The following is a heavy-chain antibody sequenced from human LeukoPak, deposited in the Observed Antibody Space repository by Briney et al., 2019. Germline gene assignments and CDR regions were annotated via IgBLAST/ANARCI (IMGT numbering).Heavy chain of an antibody. Sequence: GGSLRLSCAASGFTFSNYGMNWVRQAPGKGLEWVSGISGSGGSTYSADSVKGRFIISRDNSKNMLYLQMNSLRAEDTAVYYCAKGRYYDFWSGFTEYNWFDPWGQGTLVTVSS. V-gene: IGHV3-23*01. D-gene: IGHD3-3*01. CDR3: AKGRYYDFWSGFTEYNWFDP. CDR2: ISGSGGST. CDR1: GFTFSNYG. J-gene: IGHJ5*02.